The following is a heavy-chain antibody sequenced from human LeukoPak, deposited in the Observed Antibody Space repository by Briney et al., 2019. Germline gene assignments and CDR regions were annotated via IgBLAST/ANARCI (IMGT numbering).Heavy chain of an antibody. D-gene: IGHD2-2*01. CDR1: GLTFSTSG. V-gene: IGHV3-30*02. CDR2: IRYDGNNI. J-gene: IGHJ5*02. CDR3: ASGECSGTSCYWRGKWFDP. Sequence: GGSLRLSCAASGLTFSTSGMHWVRQAPGKGLEWVAFIRYDGNNIYYSDSVKGRFTISRDNSRNTLYLQMNSLRTEDTAVYYCASGECSGTSCYWRGKWFDPWGQGTLVTVSS.